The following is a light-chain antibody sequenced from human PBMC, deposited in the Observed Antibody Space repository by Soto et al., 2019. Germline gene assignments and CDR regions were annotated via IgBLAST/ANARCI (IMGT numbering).Light chain of an antibody. V-gene: IGKV1-9*01. J-gene: IGKJ5*01. CDR1: QGISSH. Sequence: MHLTQSPSSLSASVGDRVTITCRASQGISSHLGWYQQKPGKAPKLLIYAASTLQTGVPSRFSGGGSGTDFTLTLSSLQPEDFATYYCQQVNSFPSTFGQGTRLEIK. CDR3: QQVNSFPST. CDR2: AAS.